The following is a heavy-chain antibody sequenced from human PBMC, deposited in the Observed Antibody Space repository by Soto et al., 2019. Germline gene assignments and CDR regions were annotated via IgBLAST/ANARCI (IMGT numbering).Heavy chain of an antibody. CDR1: GFSLSTSGVG. Sequence: SGPTLVNPTHPLSLTCPFSGFSLSTSGVGVGWIRQPPGKALEWLALIYWDDDKRYSPSLKSRLTITKDTSKNQVVLTMTNMDPVDTATYYCAHSGNIVVVFDYWGQGTPVTVSS. CDR2: IYWDDDK. D-gene: IGHD3-22*01. CDR3: AHSGNIVVVFDY. J-gene: IGHJ4*02. V-gene: IGHV2-5*02.